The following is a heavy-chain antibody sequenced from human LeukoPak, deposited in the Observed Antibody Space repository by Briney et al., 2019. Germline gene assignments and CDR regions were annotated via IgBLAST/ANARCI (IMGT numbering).Heavy chain of an antibody. Sequence: ASVKVSCKASGYTFTGHYMHWVRQAPGQGLEWMGCINSNSGGTNYAQTFQGWVTMTRDTSISTAHMELSRLRSDDTAVYYCAREVMGGSGMYYFDYWGQGTLVTVSS. D-gene: IGHD3-10*01. CDR3: AREVMGGSGMYYFDY. CDR2: INSNSGGT. J-gene: IGHJ4*02. CDR1: GYTFTGHY. V-gene: IGHV1-2*04.